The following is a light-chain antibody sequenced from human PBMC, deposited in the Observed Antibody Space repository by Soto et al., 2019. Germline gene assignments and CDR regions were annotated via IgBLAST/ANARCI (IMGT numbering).Light chain of an antibody. Sequence: QSALTQPASVSGSPGQSITISCTGSSSDIGDYKYVSWYKHHPGKAPKLMIYDVSNRPSGVSNRFSGSKSGNTASLTISGLQAEDEADYYCSSYTSTNFVIFGGGTQLTVL. CDR3: SSYTSTNFVI. V-gene: IGLV2-14*03. CDR1: SSDIGDYKY. CDR2: DVS. J-gene: IGLJ2*01.